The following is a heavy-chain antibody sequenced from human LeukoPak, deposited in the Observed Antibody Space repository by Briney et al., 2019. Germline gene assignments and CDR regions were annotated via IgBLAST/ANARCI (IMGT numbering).Heavy chain of an antibody. D-gene: IGHD5-12*01. CDR1: GYTFTSYG. Sequence: GASVKVSCKTSGYTFTSYGISWVRQAPGQGLEWMGWINPNSGGTNYAQKFQGRVTMTRDTSISTAYMELSRLRSDDTAVYYCARVRGRGGYDIWGQGTLVTVSS. CDR2: INPNSGGT. J-gene: IGHJ4*02. V-gene: IGHV1-2*02. CDR3: ARVRGRGGYDI.